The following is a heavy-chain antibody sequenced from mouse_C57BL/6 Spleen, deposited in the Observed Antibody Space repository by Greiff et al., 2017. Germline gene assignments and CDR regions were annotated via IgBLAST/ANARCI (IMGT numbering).Heavy chain of an antibody. Sequence: EVQLQESGPELVKPGASVKIPCKASGYTFTDYNMDWVKQSHGKSLEWIGDINPNNGGTIYNQKFKGKATLTVDKSSSTAYMELRSLTSEDSAVYYCARGYYGSSYGWYFDVWGTGTTVTVSS. V-gene: IGHV1-18*01. CDR1: GYTFTDYN. D-gene: IGHD1-1*01. CDR3: ARGYYGSSYGWYFDV. J-gene: IGHJ1*03. CDR2: INPNNGGT.